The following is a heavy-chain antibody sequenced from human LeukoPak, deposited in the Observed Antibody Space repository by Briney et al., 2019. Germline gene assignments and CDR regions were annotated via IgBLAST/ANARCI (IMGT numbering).Heavy chain of an antibody. V-gene: IGHV5-51*01. Sequence: GESLKISCKGSGYSFTSYWIGWVRQMPGKGLEWMGIIYPGDSDTRYSPSFQGQVTISADKSISTAYLQWSSLKASDTAMYYCARTNYDFWSGYYSGEFDYWGQGTLVTVSS. CDR2: IYPGDSDT. CDR1: GYSFTSYW. D-gene: IGHD3-3*01. CDR3: ARTNYDFWSGYYSGEFDY. J-gene: IGHJ4*02.